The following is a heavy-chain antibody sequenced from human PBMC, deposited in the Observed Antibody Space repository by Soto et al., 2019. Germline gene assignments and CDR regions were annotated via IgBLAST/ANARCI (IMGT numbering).Heavy chain of an antibody. CDR2: ISGSGGRT. J-gene: IGHJ4*02. V-gene: IGHV3-23*01. D-gene: IGHD2-8*01. Sequence: PGGSLRLSCAASGFNFSNYAMGWVRQAPGKGLDWVSVISGSGGRTYYAGSVKGRFTISRDNSNHILYLQLNSLRVEDTAVYYCAKDLRPHARYESEDWGPGTLVNV. CDR1: GFNFSNYA. CDR3: AKDLRPHARYESED.